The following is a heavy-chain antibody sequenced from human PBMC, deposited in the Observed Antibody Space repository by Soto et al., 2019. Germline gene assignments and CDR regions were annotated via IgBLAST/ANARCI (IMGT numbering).Heavy chain of an antibody. Sequence: GGSLRLSCAASGFTFDDYAMHWVRQAPGKGLEWVSGISWNSGSIGYADSVKGRFTISRDNAKNSLYLQMNSLRAEDTALYYCAKDTRAVAYAFDIWGQGTMVTVSS. CDR3: AKDTRAVAYAFDI. J-gene: IGHJ3*02. D-gene: IGHD6-19*01. V-gene: IGHV3-9*01. CDR1: GFTFDDYA. CDR2: ISWNSGSI.